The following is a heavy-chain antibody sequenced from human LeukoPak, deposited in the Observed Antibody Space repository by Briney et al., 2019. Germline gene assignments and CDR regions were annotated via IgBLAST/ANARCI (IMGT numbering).Heavy chain of an antibody. CDR3: ARSIGYSGTYRDI. D-gene: IGHD1-26*01. V-gene: IGHV1-8*03. CDR1: GYTFTSYD. J-gene: IGHJ3*02. Sequence: ASVKVSCKASGYTFTSYDINWVRQATGQGLEWMGWMNPNSGNTGYAQKFQGRVTITRNTSISTAYMELSSLRSEDTAVYYCARSIGYSGTYRDIWGQGTMVTVSS. CDR2: MNPNSGNT.